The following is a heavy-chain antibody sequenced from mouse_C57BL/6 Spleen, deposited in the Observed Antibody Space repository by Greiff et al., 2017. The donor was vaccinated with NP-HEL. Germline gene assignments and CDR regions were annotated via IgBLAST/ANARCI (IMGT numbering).Heavy chain of an antibody. V-gene: IGHV1-26*01. CDR2: INPNNGGT. CDR3: AREGYFDV. Sequence: QLQQSGPELVKPGASVKISCKASGYTFTDYYMNWVKQSHGKSLEWIGDINPNNGGTSYNQKFKGKATLTVDKSSSTAYMELRSLTSEDSAVYYCAREGYFDVWGTGTTVTVSS. CDR1: GYTFTDYY. J-gene: IGHJ1*03.